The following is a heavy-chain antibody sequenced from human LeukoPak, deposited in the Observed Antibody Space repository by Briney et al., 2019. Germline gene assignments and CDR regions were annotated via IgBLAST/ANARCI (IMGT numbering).Heavy chain of an antibody. J-gene: IGHJ5*02. Sequence: ASVKVSCKASGYTFTGYYMHWVRQAPGQGLEWMGWINPNSGGTNYAQKFQGRVTMTRDTSISTAYMELSRLRSDDTAVYYCARESTWGHRNWFDPGAREPWSPSPQ. V-gene: IGHV1-2*02. CDR2: INPNSGGT. CDR1: GYTFTGYY. CDR3: ARESTWGHRNWFDP. D-gene: IGHD7-27*01.